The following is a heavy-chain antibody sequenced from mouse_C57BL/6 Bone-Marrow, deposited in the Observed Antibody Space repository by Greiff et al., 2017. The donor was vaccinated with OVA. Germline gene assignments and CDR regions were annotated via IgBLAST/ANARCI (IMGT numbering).Heavy chain of an antibody. Sequence: EVMLVESGGGLVQSGRSLRLSCATSGFTFSDFYMEWVRQAPGKGLEWIAASRNKANDYTTEYSASVKGRFIVSRDTSQSILYLQMNALRAEDTAIYYCARDYYGSSSDWYFDVWGTGTTVTVSS. D-gene: IGHD1-1*01. J-gene: IGHJ1*03. V-gene: IGHV7-1*01. CDR3: ARDYYGSSSDWYFDV. CDR1: GFTFSDFY. CDR2: SRNKANDYTT.